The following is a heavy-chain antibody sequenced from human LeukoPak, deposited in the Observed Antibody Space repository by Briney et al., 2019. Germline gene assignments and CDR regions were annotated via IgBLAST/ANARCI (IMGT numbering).Heavy chain of an antibody. V-gene: IGHV1-18*01. CDR3: ARDQCCSTSCYTNDWFDP. J-gene: IGHJ5*02. CDR1: GYTFTSYG. Sequence: GASVKVSCKASGYTFTSYGISWVRQAPGQGLEWMGWISAYNGNTNYAQKLQGRVTMTTDTSTSTAYMELRSLRSDDTAVYYCARDQCCSTSCYTNDWFDPWGQGTLVTVSS. D-gene: IGHD2-2*02. CDR2: ISAYNGNT.